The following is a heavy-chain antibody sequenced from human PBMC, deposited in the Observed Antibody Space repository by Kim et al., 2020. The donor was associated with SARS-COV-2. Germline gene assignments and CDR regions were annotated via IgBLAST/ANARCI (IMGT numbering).Heavy chain of an antibody. CDR2: SYYSGST. CDR3: ARKRHKFVVPATIPWY. V-gene: IGHV4-31*03. D-gene: IGHD2-2*01. CDR1: GGSISSGGYY. Sequence: SETLSLTCTVSGGSISSGGYYCSWIRQHPVKGLEWIGYSYYSGSTYYNPSLKSRVTISVDMSKNQFSLKLSSVTAAYTPVYYCARKRHKFVVPATIPWY. J-gene: IGHJ2*01.